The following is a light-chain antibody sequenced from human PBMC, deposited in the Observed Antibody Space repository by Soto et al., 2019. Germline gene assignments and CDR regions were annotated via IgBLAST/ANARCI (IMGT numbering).Light chain of an antibody. J-gene: IGKJ3*01. V-gene: IGKV1-9*01. CDR3: QPANSFPGVT. Sequence: TQYPSTLPASVGVRVTITCRASQGIRSYLAWYQQKPGEAPKLLISIASILQSGVPSRFSGSGSGTEFTLTISSLQPDDFATYYCQPANSFPGVTFAPATKAAIK. CDR1: QGIRSY. CDR2: IAS.